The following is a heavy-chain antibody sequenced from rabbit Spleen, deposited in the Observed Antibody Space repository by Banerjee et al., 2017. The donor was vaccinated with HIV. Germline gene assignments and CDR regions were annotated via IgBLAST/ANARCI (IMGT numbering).Heavy chain of an antibody. CDR1: GFAFTSTYY. CDR3: ARDAGSSFSSYGMDL. J-gene: IGHJ6*01. CDR2: INTATDKG. Sequence: QSLEESGGDLVKPGASLTLTCKASGFAFTSTYYMCWVRQAPGKGLEWIACINTATDKGVYATWAKGRFTISKTSSTTVTLQMTSLTAADTATYFCARDAGSSFSSYGMDLWGPGTLVTVS. D-gene: IGHD8-1*01. V-gene: IGHV1S40*01.